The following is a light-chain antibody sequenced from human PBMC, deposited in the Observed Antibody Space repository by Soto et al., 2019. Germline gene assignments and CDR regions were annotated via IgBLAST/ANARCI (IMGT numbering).Light chain of an antibody. Sequence: QSALTQPPSASGSPGQSVTISCTGTSSDVGDYDYVSWYQQHPGKAPKLLIFEVNKRPSGVPNRFSGSKSGNTASLTVSRLQAEDEAHYYCTSYAXNDXXFLFGXGT. J-gene: IGLJ2*01. CDR3: TSYAXNDXXFL. CDR1: SSDVGDYDY. CDR2: EVN. V-gene: IGLV2-8*01.